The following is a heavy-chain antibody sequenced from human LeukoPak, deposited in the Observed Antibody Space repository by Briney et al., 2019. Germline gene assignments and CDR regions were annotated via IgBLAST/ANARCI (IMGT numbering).Heavy chain of an antibody. CDR2: ISYIGTT. J-gene: IGHJ2*01. D-gene: IGHD2-15*01. CDR3: ARDKVVEMPTSHWYLGL. CDR1: AGSISSYY. Sequence: PSETLSLTCTISAGSISSYYWSWLRQPPGKGLEWIGYISYIGTTNDNPSLKSRVTISLDTSKNQFSLKLTSVTAADTAVYFCARDKVVEMPTSHWYLGLWGRGTLVTVSS. V-gene: IGHV4-59*08.